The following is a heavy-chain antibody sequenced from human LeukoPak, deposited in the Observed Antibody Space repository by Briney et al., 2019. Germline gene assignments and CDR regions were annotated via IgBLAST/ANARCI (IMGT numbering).Heavy chain of an antibody. CDR2: IYYSGST. J-gene: IGHJ5*02. CDR3: ARYGLVFSFDP. V-gene: IGHV4-59*12. Sequence: PSETLSLTCTVSGGSISSYYWSWIRQPPGKGLEWIGYIYYSGSTNYNPSLKSRVTISVDTSKNQFSLKLSSVTAADTAVYYCARYGLVFSFDPWGQGTLITVSS. CDR1: GGSISSYY. D-gene: IGHD2-21*01.